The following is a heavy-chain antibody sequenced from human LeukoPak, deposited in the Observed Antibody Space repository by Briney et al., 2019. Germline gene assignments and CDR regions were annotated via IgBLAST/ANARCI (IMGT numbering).Heavy chain of an antibody. CDR3: ARDYYDNSGYYSHTGGY. CDR2: INAYNGNT. J-gene: IGHJ4*02. D-gene: IGHD3-22*01. Sequence: ASVTVSFKASGYTFTVYGISWVRQAPGQGLEWMGWINAYNGNTNYAQKLQGRVTMTTDTSTSTAYMELRSLRSDDTAVYYCARDYYDNSGYYSHTGGYWGQGTLVTVSS. CDR1: GYTFTVYG. V-gene: IGHV1-18*01.